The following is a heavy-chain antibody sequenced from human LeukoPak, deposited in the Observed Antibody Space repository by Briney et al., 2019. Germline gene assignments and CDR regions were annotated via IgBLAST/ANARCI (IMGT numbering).Heavy chain of an antibody. CDR2: ISSNGGST. V-gene: IGHV3-64D*06. Sequence: GGSLRLSCSASGFTFSNYRLHWVRQAPGKGLEYVSAISSNGGSTYYADSVKGRFTISRDNSKNTLYLQMSSLRAEDTAVYYCVKFDDIVVISEYFDYWGQGTLVTVSS. J-gene: IGHJ4*02. D-gene: IGHD2-2*01. CDR3: VKFDDIVVISEYFDY. CDR1: GFTFSNYR.